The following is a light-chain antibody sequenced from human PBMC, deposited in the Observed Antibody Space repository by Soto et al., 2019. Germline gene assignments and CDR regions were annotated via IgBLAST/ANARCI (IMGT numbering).Light chain of an antibody. CDR1: QGIANY. CDR3: QKCGSAHFT. V-gene: IGKV1-27*01. J-gene: IGKJ4*01. Sequence: DIQMTHSPSSLSASVGDRVTITCRASQGIANYLAWYQQKPGKGPKLLIYAAATLQSGVPSRFSGSGSGKDFTLTISSLQPEDVPTYYCQKCGSAHFTYGGGSQVEIX. CDR2: AAA.